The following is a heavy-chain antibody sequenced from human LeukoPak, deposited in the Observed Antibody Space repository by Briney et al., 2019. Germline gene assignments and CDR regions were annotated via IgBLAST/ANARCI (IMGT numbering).Heavy chain of an antibody. V-gene: IGHV3-30*02. CDR3: ARAGSRQWLVDLFDY. J-gene: IGHJ4*02. D-gene: IGHD6-19*01. CDR2: IRYDGSNK. CDR1: GFTFSSYG. Sequence: GGSLRLSCAASGFTFSSYGMHWVRQAPGKGLEWVAFIRYDGSNKYYADSVKGRFTISRDNSKNTLYLQMNSLRAEDTAVYYCARAGSRQWLVDLFDYWGQGTLVTVSS.